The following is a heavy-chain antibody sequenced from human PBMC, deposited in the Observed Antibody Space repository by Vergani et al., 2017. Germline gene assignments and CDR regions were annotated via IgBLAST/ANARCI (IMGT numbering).Heavy chain of an antibody. Sequence: EVQLVESGGGLVQPGGSLRLSCAASGFTFSSYSMNWVRQAPGKGLEWISYISSSSTIYYADSVKGRFTISRDNAKNSLYLQMNSLRAEDTAVYYCARDLYYGSGSPDTDDYWGQGTLVTVSS. D-gene: IGHD3-10*01. CDR3: ARDLYYGSGSPDTDDY. V-gene: IGHV3-48*01. CDR2: ISSSSTI. CDR1: GFTFSSYS. J-gene: IGHJ4*02.